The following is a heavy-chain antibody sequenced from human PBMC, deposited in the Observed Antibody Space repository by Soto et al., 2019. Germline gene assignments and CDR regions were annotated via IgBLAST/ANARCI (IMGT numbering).Heavy chain of an antibody. D-gene: IGHD1-26*01. CDR2: IRRSGGTT. CDR3: AKVVVEWERLNGFDS. Sequence: EVQLLESGGGLVQPGGSLRLSCAASGFIFSSYAMHWVRQAPGKGLEGVSGIRRSGGTTYYADSVKGRFTISRDNSKNTLHLQMNSLRAEDTAVYYCAKVVVEWERLNGFDSWGPGTLVTVSS. J-gene: IGHJ5*01. V-gene: IGHV3-23*01. CDR1: GFIFSSYA.